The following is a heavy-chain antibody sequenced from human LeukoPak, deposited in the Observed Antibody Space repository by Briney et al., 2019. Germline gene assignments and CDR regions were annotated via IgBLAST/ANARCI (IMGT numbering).Heavy chain of an antibody. CDR1: GYTFTSYY. V-gene: IGHV1-46*01. CDR2: NNPSGVSP. J-gene: IGHJ5*02. CDR3: AREGYYYDSSGTRKNWFDP. Sequence: ASVKVSCKASGYTFTSYYMHWVRQAPGQGLEWMGKNNPSGVSPRYAQKFKGRVTMTRDTSTSKVCMELSSLRSEDTAVYYCAREGYYYDSSGTRKNWFDPWGQGTLVTVSS. D-gene: IGHD3-22*01.